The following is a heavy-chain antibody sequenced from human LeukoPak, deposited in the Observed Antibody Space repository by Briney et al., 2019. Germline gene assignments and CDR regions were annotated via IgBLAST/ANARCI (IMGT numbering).Heavy chain of an antibody. Sequence: GGSLRLSCAASGFTVSSKYMTWVRQAPGKGLEWVSVIYSGGTTYYADSVKGRFTISRDNSKNTLYLQMNNLRAEDTAVYYCAGGQGYLIQLWGQGTLVTVSS. V-gene: IGHV3-53*01. CDR2: IYSGGTT. CDR3: AGGQGYLIQL. CDR1: GFTVSSKY. D-gene: IGHD2-15*01. J-gene: IGHJ4*02.